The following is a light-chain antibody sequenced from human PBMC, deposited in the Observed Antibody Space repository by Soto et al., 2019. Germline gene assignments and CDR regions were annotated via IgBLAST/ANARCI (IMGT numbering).Light chain of an antibody. CDR2: EAS. V-gene: IGKV1-5*03. Sequence: DIQMTQSPSTLSASLGDRVTITCRASQSINTWLAWYQQKPGTVPKLLIYEASTLESGVPSRFSGSRSGTDFTLTISSLQPEDFATYYCQQSYSTPLTFGGGTKVDIK. CDR1: QSINTW. CDR3: QQSYSTPLT. J-gene: IGKJ4*01.